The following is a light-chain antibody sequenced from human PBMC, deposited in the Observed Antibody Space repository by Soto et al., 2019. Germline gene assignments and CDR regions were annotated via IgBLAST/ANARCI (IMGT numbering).Light chain of an antibody. CDR2: GAS. CDR1: QSLTRN. V-gene: IGKV3-15*01. Sequence: EIVMTQSPGTLSVSPGERVTLSCRASQSLTRNLAWYQHKPGQSPRLLIYGASARATGIPPRFSGSGSGTDFTLTISSLEPEDSAVYYCQQRHMWPITFGQGTRLEIK. CDR3: QQRHMWPIT. J-gene: IGKJ5*01.